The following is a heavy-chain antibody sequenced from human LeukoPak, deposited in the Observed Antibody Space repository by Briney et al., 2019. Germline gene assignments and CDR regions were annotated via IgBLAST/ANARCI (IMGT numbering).Heavy chain of an antibody. Sequence: PSETLSLTCAVYGGSFSGYYWSWIRQPPGKGLEWLGEINHSGSTNYNPSLKSRVTISVDTSKNQFSLKLSSVTAADTAVYYCAREACSSTSCTESWGQGTLVTVSS. D-gene: IGHD2-2*01. CDR3: AREACSSTSCTES. CDR2: INHSGST. V-gene: IGHV4-34*01. J-gene: IGHJ4*02. CDR1: GGSFSGYY.